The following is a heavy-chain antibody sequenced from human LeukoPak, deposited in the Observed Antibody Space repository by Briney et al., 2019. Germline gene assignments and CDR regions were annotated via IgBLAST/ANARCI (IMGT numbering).Heavy chain of an antibody. D-gene: IGHD3-9*01. J-gene: IGHJ4*02. V-gene: IGHV3-48*03. CDR3: ARDGTRYNILTGRLGGGLDY. Sequence: GGSLRLSCAASGFTFSSYEMNWVRQAPGRGLEWVSYISSSGYIIYYADSVKGRFTISRGNAKNSLHLQMNSLRAEDTAVYFCARDGTRYNILTGRLGGGLDYWGQGTLVTVSS. CDR1: GFTFSSYE. CDR2: ISSSGYII.